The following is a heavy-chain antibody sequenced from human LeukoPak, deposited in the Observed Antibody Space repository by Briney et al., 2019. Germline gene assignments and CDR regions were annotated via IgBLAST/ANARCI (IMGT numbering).Heavy chain of an antibody. V-gene: IGHV3-23*01. Sequence: GGSLRLSCAASGFTFSSYGMSWVRQAPGKGLEWVSAISGSGGSTYYADSVKGRFTISRDNSKNTLYLQMNSLRAEDTAVYYCARDLYDRSGYYYVYFDYWGQGTLVTVSS. CDR3: ARDLYDRSGYYYVYFDY. D-gene: IGHD3-22*01. CDR2: ISGSGGST. CDR1: GFTFSSYG. J-gene: IGHJ4*02.